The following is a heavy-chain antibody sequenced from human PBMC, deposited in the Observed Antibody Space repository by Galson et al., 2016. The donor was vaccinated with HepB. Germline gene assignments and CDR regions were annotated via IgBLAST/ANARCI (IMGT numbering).Heavy chain of an antibody. J-gene: IGHJ6*03. CDR2: ISETGDTT. V-gene: IGHV3-30-3*01. CDR3: ARDFKLGAPYYMDV. CDR1: GFIFSSNA. Sequence: SLRLSCAASGFIFSSNAMTWVRQAPGKGLDWVAVISETGDTTFYGDSVKGRFTISRDNSKTTVDLQIHSLRSEDAAVYFCARDFKLGAPYYMDVWGKGTTVTVS. D-gene: IGHD1-26*01.